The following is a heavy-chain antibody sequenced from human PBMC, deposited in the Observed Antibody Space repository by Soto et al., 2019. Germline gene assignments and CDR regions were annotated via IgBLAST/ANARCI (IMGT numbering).Heavy chain of an antibody. D-gene: IGHD3-10*01. J-gene: IGHJ4*02. Sequence: PSETLSLTCTVSGGSISSSSYYWGWIRQPPGKGLEWIGSIYYSGSTYYNPSLKSRVTISVDTSKNQFSLKLSSVTAADTAVYYCARQEGWFGELPHPHFDYWGQGTLVTFSS. V-gene: IGHV4-39*01. CDR2: IYYSGST. CDR1: GGSISSSSYY. CDR3: ARQEGWFGELPHPHFDY.